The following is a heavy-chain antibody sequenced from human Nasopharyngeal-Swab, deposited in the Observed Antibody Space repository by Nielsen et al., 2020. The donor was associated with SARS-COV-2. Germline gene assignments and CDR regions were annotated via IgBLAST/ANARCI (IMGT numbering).Heavy chain of an antibody. Sequence: SQTLSHTCTVSGGSISSGDYYWSWIRHPPGKGLEWIGYIYYSRSTHYNPSLKSRVTISVDTSKNQFTLKLSSVTAADTAVYYCARGRYYDSSGYWYYYYYYMDVWGKGTTVTVSS. CDR2: IYYSRST. D-gene: IGHD3-22*01. V-gene: IGHV4-30-4*01. CDR1: GGSISSGDYY. J-gene: IGHJ6*03. CDR3: ARGRYYDSSGYWYYYYYYMDV.